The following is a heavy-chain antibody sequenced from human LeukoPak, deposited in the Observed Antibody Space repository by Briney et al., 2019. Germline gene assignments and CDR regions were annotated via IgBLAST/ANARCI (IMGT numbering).Heavy chain of an antibody. Sequence: GGSLRLSCAASGFTVSSNYMSWVRQAPGKGLEWVSVIYSSGSTYYADSVKGRFTISRDNSKDTLYLQMNSLRAEDTAVYYCASSGSSSFDYWGQGTLVTVSS. CDR1: GFTVSSNY. CDR2: IYSSGST. J-gene: IGHJ4*02. D-gene: IGHD2-15*01. CDR3: ASSGSSSFDY. V-gene: IGHV3-66*02.